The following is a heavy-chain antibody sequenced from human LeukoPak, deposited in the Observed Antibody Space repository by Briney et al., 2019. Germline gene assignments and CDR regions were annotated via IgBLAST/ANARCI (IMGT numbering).Heavy chain of an antibody. D-gene: IGHD5-12*01. Sequence: PGGSLRLSCAASGFTFSSYPMHWVREARGRGREWVAFISYDGSNKYYADSVKSRFTISRDNSKNTLYLQMNSLRAEDTAVYYCARDQIIVATILDYYYGMDVWGQGTTVTVSS. CDR1: GFTFSSYP. J-gene: IGHJ6*02. CDR3: ARDQIIVATILDYYYGMDV. CDR2: ISYDGSNK. V-gene: IGHV3-30-3*01.